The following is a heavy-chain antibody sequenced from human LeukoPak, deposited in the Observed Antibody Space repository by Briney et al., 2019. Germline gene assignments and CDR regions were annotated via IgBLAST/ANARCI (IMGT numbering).Heavy chain of an antibody. CDR2: IKSKTDGGTT. CDR3: TTGITMVRGLMSYSDY. V-gene: IGHV3-15*01. CDR1: GFTFNNAW. Sequence: PGGSLRLSCAASGFTFNNAWMTWVRQAPGKGLEWVGRIKSKTDGGTTDYAAPVKGRFTISRDDSKNTLYLQMKSLKTEDPAVYYCTTGITMVRGLMSYSDYWAQGTLVTVS. J-gene: IGHJ4*02. D-gene: IGHD3-10*01.